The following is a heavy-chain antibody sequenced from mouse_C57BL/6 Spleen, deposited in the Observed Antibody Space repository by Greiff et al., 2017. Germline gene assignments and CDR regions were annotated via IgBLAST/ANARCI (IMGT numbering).Heavy chain of an antibody. CDR2: ISSGSSTI. CDR1: GFTFSDYG. Sequence: EVQLVESGGGLVKPGGSLKLSCAASGFTFSDYGMHWVRQAPEKGLEWVAYISSGSSTIYYADTVKGRFTISRDNAKNTLFLQMTSLRSEDTAMYYCARRYGSSYQYFDVWGTGTTVTVSS. J-gene: IGHJ1*03. CDR3: ARRYGSSYQYFDV. V-gene: IGHV5-17*01. D-gene: IGHD1-1*01.